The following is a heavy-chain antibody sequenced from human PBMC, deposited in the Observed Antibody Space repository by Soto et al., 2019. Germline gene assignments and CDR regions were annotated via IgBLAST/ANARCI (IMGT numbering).Heavy chain of an antibody. V-gene: IGHV1-69*02. Sequence: QVQLVQSGAEVKKPGSSVKVSCKASGGTFSSYTISWVRQAPGQGLEWMGRIIPILGIANYAHKFLGRVTINAAKSTSTAYMGLRSLRSEDTAVYYCSSADIAACPRLDYWGQGTLVTVSS. CDR2: IIPILGIA. CDR1: GGTFSSYT. CDR3: SSADIAACPRLDY. D-gene: IGHD6-6*01. J-gene: IGHJ4*02.